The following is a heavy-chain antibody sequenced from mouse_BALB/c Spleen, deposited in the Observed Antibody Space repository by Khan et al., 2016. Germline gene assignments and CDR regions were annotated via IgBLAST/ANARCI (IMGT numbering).Heavy chain of an antibody. V-gene: IGHV2-6-7*01. CDR2: IWADGRT. CDR1: GFSLTGYG. Sequence: VQLQESGPGLVAPSQSLSITCTVSGFSLTGYGVNWVRQPPGKGLEWLGKIWADGRTDYNSALKSRVSISKDNSKSQVVLKMNSLQTDDTANYYCSSDYDGFADWGQGTLVIVSA. J-gene: IGHJ3*01. D-gene: IGHD2-12*01. CDR3: SSDYDGFAD.